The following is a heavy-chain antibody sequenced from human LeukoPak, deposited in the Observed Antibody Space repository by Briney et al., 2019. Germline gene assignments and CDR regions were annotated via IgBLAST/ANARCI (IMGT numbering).Heavy chain of an antibody. D-gene: IGHD6-13*01. J-gene: IGHJ4*02. Sequence: PGGSLRLSCAASGFTFSSYSMNWVRQAPGKGLEWVSSICSSSSYIYYADSVKGRFTISRDNAKNSLYLQMNSLRAEDTAVYYCARYSSRWYTPKNYFDYWGQGTLVTVSS. CDR2: ICSSSSYI. CDR1: GFTFSSYS. V-gene: IGHV3-21*01. CDR3: ARYSSRWYTPKNYFDY.